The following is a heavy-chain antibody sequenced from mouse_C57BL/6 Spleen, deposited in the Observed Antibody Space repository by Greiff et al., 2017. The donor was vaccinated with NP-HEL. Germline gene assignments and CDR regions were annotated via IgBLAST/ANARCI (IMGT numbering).Heavy chain of an antibody. Sequence: EVQGVESGGGLVKPGGSLKLSCAASGFTFSDYGMHWVRQAPEKGLEWVAYISSGSSTIYYAGTVKGRFTISRDKANTTLFLQMTSLRSEDTAMYYCARSRDDYFYFDDWGQGTTLTVSS. CDR3: ARSRDDYFYFDD. V-gene: IGHV5-17*01. J-gene: IGHJ2*01. CDR1: GFTFSDYG. D-gene: IGHD2-4*01. CDR2: ISSGSSTI.